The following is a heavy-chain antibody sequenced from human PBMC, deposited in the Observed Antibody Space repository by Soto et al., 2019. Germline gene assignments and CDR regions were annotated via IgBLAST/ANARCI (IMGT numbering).Heavy chain of an antibody. V-gene: IGHV3-30*18. J-gene: IGHJ4*02. CDR1: GFTFSSYG. CDR2: ISYDGSNK. D-gene: IGHD5-12*01. CDR3: AKSGYESGYSFDY. Sequence: ESGGGVVQPGRSLRLSCAASGFTFSSYGMHWVRQAPGKGLEWVAVISYDGSNKYYADSVKGRFTISRDNSKNTLYLQMNSLRAEDTAVYYCAKSGYESGYSFDYWGQGTLVTVSS.